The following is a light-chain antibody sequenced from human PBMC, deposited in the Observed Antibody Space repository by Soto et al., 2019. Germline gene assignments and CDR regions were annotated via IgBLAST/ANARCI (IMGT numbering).Light chain of an antibody. V-gene: IGLV1-40*01. CDR2: GNS. J-gene: IGLJ1*01. CDR1: SSNIGAGYD. CDR3: QSYDSSLSGYD. Sequence: QSVLTQPPSVSGAPGQRVTISCTGSSSNIGAGYDVHWYQPLPGTAPKLLIYGNSNRPSGVPDRFSGSKSGTSASLAITGLQAEDEADYYCQSYDSSLSGYDFGTGTKVTVL.